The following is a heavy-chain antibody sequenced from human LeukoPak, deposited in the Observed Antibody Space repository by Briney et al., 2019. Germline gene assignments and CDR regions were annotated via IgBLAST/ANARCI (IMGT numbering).Heavy chain of an antibody. D-gene: IGHD3-3*01. J-gene: IGHJ4*02. CDR3: ARLGGNAYCDL. V-gene: IGHV4-39*01. CDR1: GGSISSSSYY. CDR2: IYYSGST. Sequence: PSETLSLTCTVSGGSISSSSYYWGWIRQPPGKGLEWIGSIYYSGSTYYNPSLKSRVTISVDPSTNQPSLKLSSAPAADPAVYYCARLGGNAYCDLWGQGTLVTVSS.